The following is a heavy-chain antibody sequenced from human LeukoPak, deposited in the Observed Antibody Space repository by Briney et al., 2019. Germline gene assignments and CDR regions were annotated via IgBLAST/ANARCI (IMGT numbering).Heavy chain of an antibody. J-gene: IGHJ3*02. CDR1: GFTVSSNY. CDR2: IYSGGST. V-gene: IGHV3-53*01. Sequence: GGSLRLSCAASGFTVSSNYMSWVRQAPGKGLEWVSVIYSGGSTYYADSVKGRFTISRDNSKNTLYLQMNSLRAEDTAVYYCATAMASRDAYDIWGQGTMVTVSS. CDR3: ATAMASRDAYDI. D-gene: IGHD3-10*01.